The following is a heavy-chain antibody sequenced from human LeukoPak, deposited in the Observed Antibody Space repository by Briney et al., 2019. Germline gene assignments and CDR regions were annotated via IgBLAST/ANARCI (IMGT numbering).Heavy chain of an antibody. D-gene: IGHD3-22*01. Sequence: SETLSLTCTVSGGSISSYYWSWNRQPAGKGLEWIGRIYTSGSTNYNPSLKSRVTMSVDTSKNQFSLKLSSVTAADTAVYYCARAYYDSSGYYYNLDYYYYMDVWGKGTTVTISS. CDR2: IYTSGST. CDR1: GGSISSYY. J-gene: IGHJ6*03. V-gene: IGHV4-4*07. CDR3: ARAYYDSSGYYYNLDYYYYMDV.